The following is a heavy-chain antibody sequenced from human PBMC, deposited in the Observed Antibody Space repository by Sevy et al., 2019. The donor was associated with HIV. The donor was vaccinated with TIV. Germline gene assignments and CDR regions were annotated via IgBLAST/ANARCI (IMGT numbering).Heavy chain of an antibody. CDR3: TRDYPYYNFWTDYYFDS. Sequence: SETLSLTCAVYGESFNDYYWTWIRQPPGKGLEWIGEINHSGSNNYNPSLKSRITITIDKSKNQFSLKLSSVTAADTAVYYCTRDYPYYNFWTDYYFDSWGQGTLVTVSS. V-gene: IGHV4-34*01. CDR1: GESFNDYY. CDR2: INHSGSN. D-gene: IGHD3-3*01. J-gene: IGHJ4*02.